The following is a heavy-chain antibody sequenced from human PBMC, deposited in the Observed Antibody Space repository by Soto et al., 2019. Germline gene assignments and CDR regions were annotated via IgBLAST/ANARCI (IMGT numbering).Heavy chain of an antibody. V-gene: IGHV1-18*01. CDR1: GYAFTTYG. J-gene: IGHJ4*02. D-gene: IGHD1-1*01. CDR3: ARGRYGDY. Sequence: QVHLGQSGAEVKKPGASVKVSCKGSGYAFTTYGITWVRQAPGQGLEWMGWISAHTGNTNYAQKLQGRGTVTRDPSTSTAYMELMSLRSYDTAVYYGARGRYGDYLGQGALVTVSS. CDR2: ISAHTGNT.